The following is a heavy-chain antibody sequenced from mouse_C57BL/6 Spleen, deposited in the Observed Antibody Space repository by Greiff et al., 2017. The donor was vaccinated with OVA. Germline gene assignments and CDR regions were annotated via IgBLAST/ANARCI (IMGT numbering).Heavy chain of an antibody. J-gene: IGHJ4*01. D-gene: IGHD3-2*02. CDR2: IWSGGST. Sequence: VQLQQSGPGLVQPSQCLSITCTVSGFSLTSYGVHWVRQSPGKGLEWLGVIWSGGSTDYNAAFISRLSISKDNSKSQVFFKMNSLQADDTARDYCAKGELRDYAMDYGGQGTSVTVSS. V-gene: IGHV2-2*01. CDR1: GFSLTSYG. CDR3: AKGELRDYAMDY.